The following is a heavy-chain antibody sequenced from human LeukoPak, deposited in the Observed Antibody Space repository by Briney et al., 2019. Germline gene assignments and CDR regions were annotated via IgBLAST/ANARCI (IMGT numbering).Heavy chain of an antibody. CDR1: GFTFSSYE. J-gene: IGHJ4*02. CDR3: ARVGMAVAGSFDY. Sequence: PGGSLRLSCAASGFTFSSYEMNWVRQAPGKGLEWVPYISSSGSTIYYADSVKGRFTISRDNAKNSLYLQMNSLRAEDTAVYYCARVGMAVAGSFDYWGQGTLVTVSS. CDR2: ISSSGSTI. D-gene: IGHD6-19*01. V-gene: IGHV3-48*03.